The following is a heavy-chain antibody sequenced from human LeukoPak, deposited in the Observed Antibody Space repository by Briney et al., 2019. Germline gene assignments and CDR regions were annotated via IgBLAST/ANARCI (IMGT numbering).Heavy chain of an antibody. V-gene: IGHV4-39*01. D-gene: IGHD2-15*01. CDR2: IYYSGDT. J-gene: IGHJ4*02. CDR3: ARRECSGNSCYMDY. CDR1: GGSIRSSSSSYY. Sequence: SETVSLTCTVSGGSIRSSSSSYYWGWIRQPPGKGLEWIGSIYYSGDTYYNPSLKSRVTLSVDTSKNQFSLKLSSVTAADTAVYYCARRECSGNSCYMDYWGQGTLVIVSS.